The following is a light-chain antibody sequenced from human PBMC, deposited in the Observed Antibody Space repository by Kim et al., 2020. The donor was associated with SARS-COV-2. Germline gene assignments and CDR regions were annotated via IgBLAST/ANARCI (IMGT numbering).Light chain of an antibody. CDR2: KAS. Sequence: ASYGDRFTISCRASHSIHIWLAWFQKKPGKAPRVLMYKASALESGVPSRFIGSGSGTEFTLTISSLQPDDSATYYCQQYDVHPETFGQGTKVDIK. CDR3: QQYDVHPET. J-gene: IGKJ1*01. CDR1: HSIHIW. V-gene: IGKV1-5*03.